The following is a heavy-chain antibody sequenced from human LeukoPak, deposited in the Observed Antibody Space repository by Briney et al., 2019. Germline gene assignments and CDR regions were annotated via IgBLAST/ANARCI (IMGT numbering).Heavy chain of an antibody. Sequence: ASVKVSCKASGYTFTGYYMHWVRQAPGQGLEWMGWINPNSGGTNYAQKFQGRVTMTRDTSISTAYMELSRLRSDDTAVYYCARVPDIVVVVAGYAFDSWGQGTMVTVSS. CDR1: GYTFTGYY. V-gene: IGHV1-2*02. CDR3: ARVPDIVVVVAGYAFDS. J-gene: IGHJ3*02. CDR2: INPNSGGT. D-gene: IGHD2-15*01.